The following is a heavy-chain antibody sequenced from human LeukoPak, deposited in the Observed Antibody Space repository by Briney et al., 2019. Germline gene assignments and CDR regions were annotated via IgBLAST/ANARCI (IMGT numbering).Heavy chain of an antibody. V-gene: IGHV3-7*01. CDR2: IKQDGSEK. D-gene: IGHD6-13*01. J-gene: IGHJ5*02. CDR1: GFTFSSYW. Sequence: GGSLRLSCAASGFTFSSYWVSWVRQAPGKGLEWVANIKQDGSEKYYVDSVKGRFTISRDNAKDSLYLQMNSLRAEDTAVYYCARDASSSWYGEIDPWGQGTLVTVSS. CDR3: ARDASSSWYGEIDP.